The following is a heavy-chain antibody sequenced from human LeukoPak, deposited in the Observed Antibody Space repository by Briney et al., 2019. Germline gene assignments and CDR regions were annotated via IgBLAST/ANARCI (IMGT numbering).Heavy chain of an antibody. J-gene: IGHJ4*02. CDR1: GVSISSHNYY. V-gene: IGHV4-39*01. CDR3: ARHIELRISGDY. Sequence: SETLSLTCTVSGVSISSHNYYWGWIRQPPGKGLEWIGSIYYSGTTYYNPSLKSRVTISIDTTKNQSSLRLSSVTAADTAVYYCARHIELRISGDYWGQGTLVSVSS. CDR2: IYYSGTT. D-gene: IGHD3-3*01.